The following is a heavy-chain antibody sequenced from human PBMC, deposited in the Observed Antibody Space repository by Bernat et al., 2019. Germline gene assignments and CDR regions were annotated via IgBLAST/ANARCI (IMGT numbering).Heavy chain of an antibody. CDR3: ATRRIFGVVTDY. D-gene: IGHD3-3*01. CDR1: GFTFSNYA. V-gene: IGHV3-23*04. CDR2: VTSSGGNT. J-gene: IGHJ4*02. Sequence: EVQLVESGGGLVQPGGSLRLSCAASGFTFSNYAMIWVRQAPGKGLEWVAGVTSSGGNTYYADSVKGRFTISRDNSRNTLYLQMNSLRAEDTAVYYWATRRIFGVVTDYCGQGTLVTVSS.